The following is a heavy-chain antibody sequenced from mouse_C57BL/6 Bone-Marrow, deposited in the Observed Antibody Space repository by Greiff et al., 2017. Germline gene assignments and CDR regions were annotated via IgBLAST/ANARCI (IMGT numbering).Heavy chain of an antibody. J-gene: IGHJ2*01. Sequence: DVHLVESGGDLVKPGGSLKLSCAASGFTFSSYGMSWVRQTPDKRLEWVATISSGGSYTYYPDSVKGRFTISRDNAKNTLYLQMSSLKSEDTAMYYCASLGRGNYWGQGTTLTVSS. CDR2: ISSGGSYT. D-gene: IGHD4-1*01. CDR3: ASLGRGNY. CDR1: GFTFSSYG. V-gene: IGHV5-6*01.